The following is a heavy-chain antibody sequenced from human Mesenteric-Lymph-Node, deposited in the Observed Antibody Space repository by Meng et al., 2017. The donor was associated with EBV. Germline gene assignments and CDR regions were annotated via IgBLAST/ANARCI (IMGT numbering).Heavy chain of an antibody. V-gene: IGHV2-5*02. CDR1: GFSLSTSGVG. CDR2: IYWDDDK. J-gene: IGHJ5*02. CDR3: AHRTSNCFDP. Sequence: QITLKESGPPLVKPPQTLTLTCTFSGFSLSTSGVGVGWIRQPPGKALEWLALIYWDDDKRYSPSLKTRLTITKDTSENQVVLTMTNMDPVDAATYYCAHRTSNCFDPWGQGTLVTVSS.